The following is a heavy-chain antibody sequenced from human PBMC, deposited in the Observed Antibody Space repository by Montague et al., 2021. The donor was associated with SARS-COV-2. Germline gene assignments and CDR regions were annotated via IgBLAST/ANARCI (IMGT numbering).Heavy chain of an antibody. CDR3: ARAGTITMIVVVIDAFDI. D-gene: IGHD3-22*01. CDR1: GGSISSSSYY. J-gene: IGHJ3*02. Sequence: SETLSLTCTVSGGSISSSSYYWGWIRQPPGKGLEWIGSIYYSGSTYYNPSLKSRVTISVDTSKNQFSLKLSSVTAADTAVYYCARAGTITMIVVVIDAFDIWGQGTMVTVSS. CDR2: IYYSGST. V-gene: IGHV4-39*07.